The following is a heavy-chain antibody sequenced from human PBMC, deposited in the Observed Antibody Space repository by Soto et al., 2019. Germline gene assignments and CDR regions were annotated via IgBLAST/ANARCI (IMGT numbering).Heavy chain of an antibody. D-gene: IGHD6-6*01. CDR3: ARVRTSIAPRGLLAS. Sequence: SETLSLTCAVSGGSISSSNWWGWVRQPPGKGLEWIGEIYHSGSTNYNPSLKSRVTISVDKSKNQFSLKLSSVTAADTAVYYCARVRTSIAPRGLLASCGQGTLVTGSS. J-gene: IGHJ1*01. CDR2: IYHSGST. V-gene: IGHV4-4*02. CDR1: GGSISSSNW.